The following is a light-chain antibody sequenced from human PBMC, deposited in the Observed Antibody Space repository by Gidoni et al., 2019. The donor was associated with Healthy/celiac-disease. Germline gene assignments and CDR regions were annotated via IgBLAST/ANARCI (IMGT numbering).Light chain of an antibody. CDR1: QSISSW. Sequence: DIQMTQSPSTLSASVGDRVTITCRASQSISSWLAWYQQKPGKAPKLLIYKASSLESGVPSRFSGSGSGTEFTITISSLQPDDFATYYCQQYNSYPCSVXXXTKLEIK. CDR2: KAS. V-gene: IGKV1-5*03. J-gene: IGKJ2*04. CDR3: QQYNSYPCS.